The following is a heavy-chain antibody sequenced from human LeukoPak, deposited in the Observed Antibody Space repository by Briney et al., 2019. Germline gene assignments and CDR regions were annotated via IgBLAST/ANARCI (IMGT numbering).Heavy chain of an antibody. CDR3: ARLGVVGATYPDY. CDR1: GGSISSYY. CDR2: IYYSGST. J-gene: IGHJ4*02. D-gene: IGHD1-26*01. V-gene: IGHV4-59*08. Sequence: PSETLSLTCTVSGGSISSYYWSWIRQPPGKGLEWIGYIYYSGSTNYNPSLKSRVTISVDTPKNQFSLKLSSVTAADTAVYYCARLGVVGATYPDYWGQGTLVTVSS.